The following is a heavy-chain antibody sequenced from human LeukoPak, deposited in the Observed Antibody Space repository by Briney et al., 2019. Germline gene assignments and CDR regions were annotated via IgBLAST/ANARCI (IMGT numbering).Heavy chain of an antibody. D-gene: IGHD5-24*01. CDR1: GFTFSSYA. J-gene: IGHJ5*02. CDR2: ISYDGSNK. CDR3: ARRLETSEWFDP. V-gene: IGHV3-30-3*01. Sequence: GGSLRLSCAASGFTFSSYAMHWVRQAPGKGLEWVAVISYDGSNKYYADSVKGRFTISRDNSKNTLYLQMNSLRAEDTAVYYCARRLETSEWFDPWGQGTLVTVSS.